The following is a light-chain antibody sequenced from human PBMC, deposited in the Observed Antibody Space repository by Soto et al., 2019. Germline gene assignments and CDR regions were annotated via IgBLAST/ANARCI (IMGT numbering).Light chain of an antibody. CDR2: EVS. V-gene: IGLV2-14*01. CDR1: SSDIGGSNY. J-gene: IGLJ2*01. Sequence: QSALTQPASVSGSPGQSITISCTGTSSDIGGSNYFSWYQQHPGKAPKVMFYEVSNRPSGVSNRFSGSKSGDTASLTISGLQAADEADYYVSSHTSSDTHVVFGGGTKLTVL. CDR3: SSHTSSDTHVV.